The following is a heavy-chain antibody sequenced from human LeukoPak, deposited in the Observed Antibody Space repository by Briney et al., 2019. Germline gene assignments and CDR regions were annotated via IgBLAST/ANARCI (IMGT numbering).Heavy chain of an antibody. Sequence: ASVKVSCKVSGYTLTELSMHWVRQAPGKGLEWMGGFDPEDGETIYAQKFQGRVTMTEDTSTDTAYMELSSLRSEDTAVYYCATIGMPTSIAARPSYFDYWGQGTLVTVSS. J-gene: IGHJ4*02. CDR3: ATIGMPTSIAARPSYFDY. V-gene: IGHV1-24*01. CDR2: FDPEDGET. CDR1: GYTLTELS. D-gene: IGHD6-6*01.